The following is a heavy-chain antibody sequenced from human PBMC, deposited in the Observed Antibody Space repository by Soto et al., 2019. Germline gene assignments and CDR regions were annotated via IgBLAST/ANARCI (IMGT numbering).Heavy chain of an antibody. D-gene: IGHD4-17*01. V-gene: IGHV4-38-2*02. J-gene: IGHJ6*02. CDR3: ARVTMVIRDSDHFGVDV. CDR2: ISHSGTT. CDR1: GFPISSTYS. Sequence: TLSLTCLVSGFPISSTYSWGWIRQPPGKGLEWIGSISHSGTTSYSPSLTSRVSISVDTSKNQVSLKLTSVTAADTAVYFCARVTMVIRDSDHFGVDVWGHGTTVTVSS.